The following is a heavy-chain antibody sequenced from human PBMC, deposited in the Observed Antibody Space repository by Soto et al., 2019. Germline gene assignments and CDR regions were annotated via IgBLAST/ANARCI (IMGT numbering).Heavy chain of an antibody. Sequence: QVQLQESGQGLVKPSQTLSLTCTVSGGSISSGGYYWSWIRQHPGKGLEWIGYIYYSGSTYYNPSLKSRVTISVDTSKNQFSLKLSSVTAADTAVYYCARGTHCSSTSCYNWFDPWGQGTLVTVSS. V-gene: IGHV4-31*03. D-gene: IGHD2-2*02. CDR3: ARGTHCSSTSCYNWFDP. CDR2: IYYSGST. J-gene: IGHJ5*02. CDR1: GGSISSGGYY.